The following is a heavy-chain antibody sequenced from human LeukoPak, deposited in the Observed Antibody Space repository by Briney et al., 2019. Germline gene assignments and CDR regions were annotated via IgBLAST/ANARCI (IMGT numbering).Heavy chain of an antibody. V-gene: IGHV3-7*03. CDR1: GFTFSSYW. CDR2: IKQDGSEK. CDR3: AKDLKAGDGIWLIDS. J-gene: IGHJ5*01. Sequence: GGSLRLSCAASGFTFSSYWMTWVRQAPGEGLEWVANIKQDGSEKYYVDSVKGRFTISRDNAKNSLYLQMTSLRAEDTAIYYCAKDLKAGDGIWLIDSWGQGTLVTVSS. D-gene: IGHD3-9*01.